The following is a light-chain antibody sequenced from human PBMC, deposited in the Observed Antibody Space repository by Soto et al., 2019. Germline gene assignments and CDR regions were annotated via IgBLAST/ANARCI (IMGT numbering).Light chain of an antibody. J-gene: IGKJ4*01. CDR1: QTINNN. CDR3: QQRSNWLT. CDR2: GAS. Sequence: VMTQAPATLSVSPGERATLSCRASQTINNNVAWYQLKDGQVPRLVIYGASTRATDIPARFSGSGSGTEFTLTISSLEPEDFAVYYCQQRSNWLTFGGGTKVEIK. V-gene: IGKV3-11*01.